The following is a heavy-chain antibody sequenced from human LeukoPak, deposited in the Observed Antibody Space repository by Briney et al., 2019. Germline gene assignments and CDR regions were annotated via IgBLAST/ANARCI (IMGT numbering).Heavy chain of an antibody. CDR1: GGSISSYY. D-gene: IGHD3-22*01. CDR2: IYTSGST. Sequence: SETLSLTCTVSGGSISSYYWSWIRQPAGKGLEWIGRIYTSGSTNYNPSLKSRVTMSVDTSKNQFSLKRSSVTAADTAVYYCGRAPSDSSCYSSYYYMDVWGKGTTVTVSS. CDR3: GRAPSDSSCYSSYYYMDV. V-gene: IGHV4-4*07. J-gene: IGHJ6*03.